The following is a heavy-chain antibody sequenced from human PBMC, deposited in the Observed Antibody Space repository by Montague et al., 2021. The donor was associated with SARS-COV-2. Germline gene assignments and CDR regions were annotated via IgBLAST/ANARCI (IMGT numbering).Heavy chain of an antibody. V-gene: IGHV4-34*01. CDR3: ARGHLSVSMIVVVFTSASYYFDY. Sequence: SETLSLTCGVYGGSFGDDHWSWIRQPPGKGLEWIGDIKQSGSTNXNPSLKSRVTISVDTSKNQFSLKLTSATAADTAVYFCARGHLSVSMIVVVFTSASYYFDYWGQGAQVTVSS. J-gene: IGHJ4*02. CDR2: IKQSGST. D-gene: IGHD3-22*01. CDR1: GGSFGDDH.